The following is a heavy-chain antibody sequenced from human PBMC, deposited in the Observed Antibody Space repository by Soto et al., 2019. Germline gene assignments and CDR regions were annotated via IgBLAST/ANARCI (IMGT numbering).Heavy chain of an antibody. CDR1: GFTFSSYG. CDR3: AKDLDYYDSSGYDY. CDR2: ISYDGSNK. V-gene: IGHV3-30*18. J-gene: IGHJ4*02. Sequence: GGSLRLSCAASGFTFSSYGMHWVRQAPGKGLEWVAVISYDGSNKYYADSVKGRFTISRDNSKNTLYLQMNSLRAEDTAVYYCAKDLDYYDSSGYDYWGQGTLVTVSS. D-gene: IGHD3-22*01.